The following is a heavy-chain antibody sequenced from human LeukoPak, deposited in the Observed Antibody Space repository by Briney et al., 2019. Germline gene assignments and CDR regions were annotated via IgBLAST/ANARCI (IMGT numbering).Heavy chain of an antibody. D-gene: IGHD5-12*01. J-gene: IGHJ4*02. Sequence: SVKVSCKASGGTFSSYAISWVRQAPGQGLEWMGGIIPIFGTANYAQKFQGRVTITTDESTSSAYMELSSLRSEDTAVYYCARAYSGYRDFDYWGQGTLVTVSS. CDR2: IIPIFGTA. V-gene: IGHV1-69*05. CDR3: ARAYSGYRDFDY. CDR1: GGTFSSYA.